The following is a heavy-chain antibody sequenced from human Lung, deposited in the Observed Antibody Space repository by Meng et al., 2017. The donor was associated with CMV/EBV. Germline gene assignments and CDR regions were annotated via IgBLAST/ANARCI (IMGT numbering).Heavy chain of an antibody. Sequence: SXXVSXKASGGTFSSYTINWVRQAPGQGLEWMGGIIPILGIANSAQKFQGRVTITADKSTSTAYVELSSLKSEDMAVYYCATSFYCSTTNCYTYYGLDVWXQGTTVTVSS. V-gene: IGHV1-69*10. CDR3: ATSFYCSTTNCYTYYGLDV. D-gene: IGHD2-2*02. CDR2: IIPILGIA. CDR1: GGTFSSYT. J-gene: IGHJ6*02.